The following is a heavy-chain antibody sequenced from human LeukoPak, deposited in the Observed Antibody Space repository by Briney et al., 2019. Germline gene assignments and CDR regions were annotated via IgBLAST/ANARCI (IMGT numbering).Heavy chain of an antibody. J-gene: IGHJ4*02. CDR3: ASSHALYDSSGYYGD. CDR2: ISYDGSNK. CDR1: GFTFSSYG. D-gene: IGHD3-22*01. Sequence: GRSLRLSWAAAGFTFSSYGMHSVRQAPGKGLEWQAVISYDGSNKYYADSVKGRFTISRDNSKNTLYLQMNSLRAEDTAVYYCASSHALYDSSGYYGDWGQGTLVTVSS. V-gene: IGHV3-30-3*01.